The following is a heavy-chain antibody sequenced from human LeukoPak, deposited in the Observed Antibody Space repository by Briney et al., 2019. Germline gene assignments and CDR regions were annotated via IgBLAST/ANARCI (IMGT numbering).Heavy chain of an antibody. CDR2: IYYSGST. CDR3: ARRYYFDTSGYYWEDAFDI. CDR1: GGSISSSNYY. V-gene: IGHV4-39*01. Sequence: PSETLSLTCTVSGGSISSSNYYWGWIRQPPGKGLEWIASIYYSGSTYYNPSLKSRVTISVDTSKNQISLRLSSVTAADTAVYYCARRYYFDTSGYYWEDAFDIWGQGTMVTVSS. J-gene: IGHJ3*02. D-gene: IGHD3-22*01.